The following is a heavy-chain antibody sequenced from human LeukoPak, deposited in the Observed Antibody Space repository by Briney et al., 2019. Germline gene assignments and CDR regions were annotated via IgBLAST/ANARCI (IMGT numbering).Heavy chain of an antibody. Sequence: GASVKVSCKASGYTFTSYYMHWVRQAPGQGLEWMGIINPSGGSTSYAQKFQGRVTMTRDTSTSTVYMELSSLRSEDTAVYYCARVVSVRRDYYGSGNSYYYMDVWGKGTTVTISS. V-gene: IGHV1-46*01. D-gene: IGHD3-10*01. CDR1: GYTFTSYY. CDR3: ARVVSVRRDYYGSGNSYYYMDV. J-gene: IGHJ6*03. CDR2: INPSGGST.